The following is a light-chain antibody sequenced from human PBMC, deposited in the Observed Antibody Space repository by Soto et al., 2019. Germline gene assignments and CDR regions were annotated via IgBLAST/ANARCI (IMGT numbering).Light chain of an antibody. CDR2: LAS. CDR3: QQYNSYPIT. V-gene: IGKV1-9*01. J-gene: IGKJ5*01. Sequence: IQLTQSPSSLSASVGDRVTITCRASQGISSYLAWYQQKPGKAPKLLIYLASTLQSGVPSSFIGSGSGTDFSLTISSLQPEDVATYYCQQYNSYPITFGQGTRLEIK. CDR1: QGISSY.